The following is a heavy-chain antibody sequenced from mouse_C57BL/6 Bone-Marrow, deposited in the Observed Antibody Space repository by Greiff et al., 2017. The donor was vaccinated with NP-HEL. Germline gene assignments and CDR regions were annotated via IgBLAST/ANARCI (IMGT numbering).Heavy chain of an antibody. Sequence: EVKLVESGGGLVKPGGSLKLSCAASGFTFSSYAMSWVRQTPEKRLEWVATISDGGSYTYYPDNVKGRFTISRDNAKNDLYLQMSHLKSEHTVMDYCARAPYYYGKELDFWGKGTTLTVSS. CDR2: ISDGGSYT. CDR1: GFTFSSYA. CDR3: ARAPYYYGKELDF. V-gene: IGHV5-4*03. J-gene: IGHJ2*01. D-gene: IGHD1-1*01.